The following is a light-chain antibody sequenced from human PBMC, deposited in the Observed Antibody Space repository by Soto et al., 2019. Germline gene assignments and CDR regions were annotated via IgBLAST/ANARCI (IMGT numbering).Light chain of an antibody. CDR3: QQYINAPIT. J-gene: IGKJ5*01. V-gene: IGKV1-27*01. Sequence: DIQMTQSPSSLSASIGDRVTITCRASQDISNFLVWYRHKPGIHTPLLLSGASALQPGVPSRLSGSGSGTAFTFTIDTFQPDDVATYYGQQYINAPITFGQGTRLE. CDR2: GAS. CDR1: QDISNF.